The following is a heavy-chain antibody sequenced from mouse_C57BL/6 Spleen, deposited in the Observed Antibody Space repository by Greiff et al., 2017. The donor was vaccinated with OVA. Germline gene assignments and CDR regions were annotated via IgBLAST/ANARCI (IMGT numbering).Heavy chain of an antibody. CDR3: ARGGVTTRGYAMDY. J-gene: IGHJ4*01. D-gene: IGHD2-12*01. CDR2: IYPGDGDT. V-gene: IGHV1-82*01. Sequence: QVQLQQSGPELVKPGASVKISCKASGYAFSSSWMNWVKQRPGKGLEWIGRIYPGDGDTNYNGKFKGKATLTADKSSSTAYMQLSSLTSEDSAVYCCARGGVTTRGYAMDYWGQGTSVTVSS. CDR1: GYAFSSSW.